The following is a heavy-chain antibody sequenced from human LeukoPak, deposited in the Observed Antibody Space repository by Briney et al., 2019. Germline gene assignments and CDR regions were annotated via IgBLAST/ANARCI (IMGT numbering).Heavy chain of an antibody. CDR2: ISSSSSYI. CDR1: GFTFSSYS. D-gene: IGHD5-24*01. Sequence: GGSLRLSCAASGFTFSSYSMNWVRQAPGKGLEWVSSISSSSSYIYYADSVKGRFTISRDNAKNSLFLQMNSLRDDDTAVYYCVRGVGVSRFNYFDPWGQGTLVVVSS. V-gene: IGHV3-21*01. J-gene: IGHJ5*02. CDR3: VRGVGVSRFNYFDP.